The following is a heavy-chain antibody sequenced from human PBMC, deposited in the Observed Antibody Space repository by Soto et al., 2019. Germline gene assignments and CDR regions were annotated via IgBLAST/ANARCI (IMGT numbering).Heavy chain of an antibody. CDR1: GGTFSSYA. CDR2: IIPIFGTA. V-gene: IGHV1-69*12. J-gene: IGHJ5*02. CDR3: ARAHIVVVVAATPSWFDP. D-gene: IGHD2-15*01. Sequence: QVQLVQSGAEVKKPGSSVKVSCKASGGTFSSYAISWVRQAPGQGLEWMGGIIPIFGTANYAQKFQGRVTITADESTSTVYMELSSMRSEDTAVYYCARAHIVVVVAATPSWFDPWGQGTLVTVSS.